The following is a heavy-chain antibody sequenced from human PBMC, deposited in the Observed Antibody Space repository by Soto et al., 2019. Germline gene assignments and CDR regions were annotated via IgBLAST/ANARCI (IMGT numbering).Heavy chain of an antibody. CDR1: GFTFSSCW. D-gene: IGHD3-22*01. J-gene: IGHJ4*02. V-gene: IGHV3-7*05. CDR3: ARENKNYYDSSGYYFG. CDR2: IKQDGSEK. Sequence: GGSLRLSCAASGFTFSSCWMSWVRQAPGKGLEWVANIKQDGSEKYYVDSVKGRFTISRDNAKNSLYLQMNSLRAEDAAVYYCARENKNYYDSSGYYFGWGQGTLVTVSS.